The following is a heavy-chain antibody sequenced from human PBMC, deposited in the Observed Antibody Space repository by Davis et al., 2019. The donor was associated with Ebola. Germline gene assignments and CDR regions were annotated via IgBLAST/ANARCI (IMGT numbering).Heavy chain of an antibody. CDR3: ASLRRTITGMDDGYDI. Sequence: GESLKISCKDSEDSFTSYWIGWVRQMPGKGLEWMGIIYPGDSGTRYSPSFQGQVTISADKSTSIVYLQWSSLKASDTAMYYCASLRRTITGMDDGYDIWGQGTMVTVSS. D-gene: IGHD2-8*02. J-gene: IGHJ3*02. CDR1: EDSFTSYW. CDR2: IYPGDSGT. V-gene: IGHV5-51*01.